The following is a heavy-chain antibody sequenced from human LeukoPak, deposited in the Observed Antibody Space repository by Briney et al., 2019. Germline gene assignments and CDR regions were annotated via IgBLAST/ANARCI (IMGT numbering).Heavy chain of an antibody. CDR3: ARFYAEYYYDSSGYYYFDY. V-gene: IGHV1-18*01. D-gene: IGHD3-22*01. J-gene: IGHJ4*02. CDR2: ISAYNGNT. CDR1: GYTFTSYG. Sequence: ASVKVSCKASGYTFTSYGISWVRQAPGQGLEWMGWISAYNGNTNYAQKLQGRVTMPTDTSTSTAYMELRSLRSDDTAVYYCARFYAEYYYDSSGYYYFDYWGQGTLVTVSS.